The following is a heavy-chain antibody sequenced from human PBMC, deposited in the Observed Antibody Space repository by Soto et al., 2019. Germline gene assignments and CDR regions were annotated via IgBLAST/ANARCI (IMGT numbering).Heavy chain of an antibody. Sequence: QVQLQESGPGLVKASETLSVTCTVSGGSINNNYWSWIRQPPGNALEYIGHIYYTGSTKYNPSLKSRVTISVDMSKNQFSLNLTSVTAADTAVYYCARSRRYSSSWYYFDYWGQGTLVRVSS. CDR3: ARSRRYSSSWYYFDY. CDR2: IYYTGST. J-gene: IGHJ4*02. D-gene: IGHD6-13*01. CDR1: GGSINNNY. V-gene: IGHV4-59*08.